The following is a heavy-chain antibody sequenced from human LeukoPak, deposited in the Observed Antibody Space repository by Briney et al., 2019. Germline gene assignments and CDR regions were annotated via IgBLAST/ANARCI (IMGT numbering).Heavy chain of an antibody. CDR1: GGSFSGYY. CDR2: INHSGST. D-gene: IGHD3-22*01. Sequence: SETLSLTCAVYGGSFSGYYWSWICQPPGKGLEWIGEINHSGSTNYNPSLKSRVTISVDTSKNQFSLKLSSVTAADTAVYYCARSIVVVITPPAYYYGMDVWGQGTTVTVSS. V-gene: IGHV4-34*01. CDR3: ARSIVVVITPPAYYYGMDV. J-gene: IGHJ6*02.